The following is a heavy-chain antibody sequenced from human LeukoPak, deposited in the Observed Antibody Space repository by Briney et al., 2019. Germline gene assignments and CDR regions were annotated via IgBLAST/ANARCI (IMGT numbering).Heavy chain of an antibody. CDR2: INHSGST. Sequence: SETLPLTCAVYGGSFSGYYWSWIRQPPGKGLEWIGEINHSGSTNYNPSLKSRVTISVDTSKNQFSLKLSSVTAADTAVYYCARGLTGEYYFDYWGQGTLVTVSS. J-gene: IGHJ4*02. V-gene: IGHV4-34*01. CDR3: ARGLTGEYYFDY. CDR1: GGSFSGYY. D-gene: IGHD7-27*01.